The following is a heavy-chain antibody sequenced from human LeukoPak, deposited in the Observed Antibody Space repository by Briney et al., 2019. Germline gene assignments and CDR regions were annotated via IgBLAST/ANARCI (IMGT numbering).Heavy chain of an antibody. V-gene: IGHV1-2*06. CDR3: AREPLGSSSWSYYFDY. CDR1: GYTFTGYY. CDR2: INPNSGGT. J-gene: IGHJ4*02. D-gene: IGHD6-13*01. Sequence: VASVKVSCKASGYTFTGYYMHWVRQAPGQGLEWMGRINPNSGGTNYAQKFQGRVTMTRDTSISTAYMDLSRLRSDDTAVYHCAREPLGSSSWSYYFDYWGQGTLVTVSS.